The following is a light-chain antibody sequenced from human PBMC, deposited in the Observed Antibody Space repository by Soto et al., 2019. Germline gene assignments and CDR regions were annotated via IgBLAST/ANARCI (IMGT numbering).Light chain of an antibody. CDR2: GAS. CDR1: QSVSSN. Sequence: EIVMTQSPATLSVSPGERATLSCRASQSVSSNLAWYQQKPGQAPRLLIYGASTRATGIPARFSGSGSGTEFTLTISSLQSEDFAVYCCQQYNGAFGQGTKLEIK. CDR3: QQYNGA. J-gene: IGKJ2*01. V-gene: IGKV3-15*01.